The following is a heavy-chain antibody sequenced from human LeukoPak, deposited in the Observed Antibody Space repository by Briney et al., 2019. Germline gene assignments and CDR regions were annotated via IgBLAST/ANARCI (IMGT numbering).Heavy chain of an antibody. CDR3: ARGDYYGDYLY. CDR1: GCSISSSSYY. CDR2: IYYSGST. Sequence: SETLSLTCTVSGCSISSSSYYWGWIRQPPGEGLEWIGSIYYSGSTYYNPSLKSRVTISVDTSKNQFSLKLSSVTAADTAVYYCARGDYYGDYLYWGQGTLVTVSS. J-gene: IGHJ4*02. D-gene: IGHD4-17*01. V-gene: IGHV4-39*07.